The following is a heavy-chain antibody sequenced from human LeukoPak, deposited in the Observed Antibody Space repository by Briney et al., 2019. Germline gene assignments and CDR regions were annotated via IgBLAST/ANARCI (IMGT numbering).Heavy chain of an antibody. CDR1: GFTFSSYG. CDR3: AKDATPGNSMWDYFDY. J-gene: IGHJ4*02. D-gene: IGHD1-7*01. CDR2: ISGSGGST. V-gene: IGHV3-23*01. Sequence: PGGSLRLSCAASGFTFSSYGMHWVRQAPGKGLEWVSAISGSGGSTYYADSVKGRFTVSRDNSKNTLFLQMNSLRAEDTAVYYCAKDATPGNSMWDYFDYWGQGTLVTVSS.